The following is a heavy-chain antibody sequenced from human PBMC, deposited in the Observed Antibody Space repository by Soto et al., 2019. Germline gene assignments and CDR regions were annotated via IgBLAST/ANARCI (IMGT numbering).Heavy chain of an antibody. D-gene: IGHD1-26*01. V-gene: IGHV4-31*03. CDR1: GRSISSGGYY. Sequence: QVQLQESGPGLVKPSQTLSLTCTVSGRSISSGGYYWSRIRQHPGKGLEWIGYIYYSGSTYYNPYLKSRVTISVETSKNQFSLKLSSVNAADTAVYYCARDSSGSYPTFDYWGQGTLVTVSS. J-gene: IGHJ4*02. CDR2: IYYSGST. CDR3: ARDSSGSYPTFDY.